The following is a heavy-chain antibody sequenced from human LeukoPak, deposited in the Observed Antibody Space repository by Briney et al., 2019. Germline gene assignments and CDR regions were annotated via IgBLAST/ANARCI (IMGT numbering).Heavy chain of an antibody. CDR2: IKEDGSEK. CDR3: AREVWGSYNWYFDL. Sequence: GGSLRLSCAASGFTFSTYWMSWVRQAPGKGLVWVANIKEDGSEKYYVDSVKGRFTISRDNAKSLLYLQMNSLRVDDPAVHYWAREVWGSYNWYFDLRWRGTLVTVSS. CDR1: GFTFSTYW. D-gene: IGHD3-16*01. J-gene: IGHJ2*01. V-gene: IGHV3-7*01.